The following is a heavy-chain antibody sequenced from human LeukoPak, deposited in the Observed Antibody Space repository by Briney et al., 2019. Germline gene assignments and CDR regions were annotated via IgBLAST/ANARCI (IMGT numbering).Heavy chain of an antibody. V-gene: IGHV4-31*03. CDR2: SYYSST. CDR1: GDSISNGYY. J-gene: IGHJ3*02. D-gene: IGHD3-22*01. Sequence: SETLSLTCTVSGDSISNGYYCTWVRQHPEKGLEYIGHSYYSSTSYNPSLGSRVSMSMDTSKNQFSLKLSSVTAADTAVYYCARDYYDSSGYYYVHAFDIWGQGTMVTVSS. CDR3: ARDYYDSSGYYYVHAFDI.